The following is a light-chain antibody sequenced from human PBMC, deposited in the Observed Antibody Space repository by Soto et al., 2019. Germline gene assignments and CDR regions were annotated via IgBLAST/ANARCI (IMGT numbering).Light chain of an antibody. CDR2: DAS. CDR1: QSVSSY. CDR3: QQRSNWIT. J-gene: IGKJ5*01. Sequence: EIVLTQSPATLSLSXXXXXXXXXRASQSVSSYLAWYQQKPGQAPRLLIYDASNRATGIPARFSGSGSGTDFTLTISSLEPEDFAVYYCQQRSNWITFGQGTRLEI. V-gene: IGKV3-11*01.